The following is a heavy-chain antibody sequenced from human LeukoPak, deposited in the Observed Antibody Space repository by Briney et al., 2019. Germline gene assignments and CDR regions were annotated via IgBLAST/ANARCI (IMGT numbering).Heavy chain of an antibody. D-gene: IGHD3-22*01. CDR3: ARASGLRITMIVVVLPVDY. J-gene: IGHJ4*02. CDR1: GFTFSSYW. V-gene: IGHV3-7*01. CDR2: IKQDGSEK. Sequence: GGSLRLSCAASGFTFSSYWMSWVRQAPGKGLEWVANIKQDGSEKYYVDSVKGRFTISRDNAKNSLYLQMNSLRAEDTAVYYCARASGLRITMIVVVLPVDYWGQGTLVTVSS.